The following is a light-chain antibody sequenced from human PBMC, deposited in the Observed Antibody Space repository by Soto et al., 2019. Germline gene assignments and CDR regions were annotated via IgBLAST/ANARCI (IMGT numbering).Light chain of an antibody. Sequence: EIVLTQSPATLCLSRGERATLSCRASQSISKDLAWYQQKPGQAPRLLIYDASNRATGIPARFSGSGSGTDFTLTISSLEPEDSAVYHCQQRRSWPWTFGQGTKVEIK. V-gene: IGKV3-11*01. CDR2: DAS. CDR3: QQRRSWPWT. CDR1: QSISKD. J-gene: IGKJ1*01.